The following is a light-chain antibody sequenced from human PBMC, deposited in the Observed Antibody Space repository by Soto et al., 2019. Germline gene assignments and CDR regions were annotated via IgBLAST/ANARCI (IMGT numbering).Light chain of an antibody. J-gene: IGLJ2*01. V-gene: IGLV2-23*01. CDR1: TSDVGSYNL. CDR2: EGS. CDR3: CSFAGSGSVV. Sequence: QSVLTQPASVSGSPGQSITISCTGTTSDVGSYNLVSWYQHHPGKAPKLMIYEGSKRPSGVSDRFSGSKSGNTASLTISGLQAEDEADYYCCSFAGSGSVVFGGGTQLTVL.